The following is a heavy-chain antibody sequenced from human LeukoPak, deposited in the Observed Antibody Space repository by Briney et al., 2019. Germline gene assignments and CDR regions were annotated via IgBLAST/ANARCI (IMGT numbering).Heavy chain of an antibody. J-gene: IGHJ4*02. Sequence: GGSLRLSCAASGFTFSSYWMHWVRQAPGKGLVWVSRINSDGSSTSYADSVKGRFTISRDNAKNTLYLQMNSLRAEDTAVYYCARAHDTAMVIFGQYYFDYWGQGTLVTVSS. D-gene: IGHD5-18*01. CDR3: ARAHDTAMVIFGQYYFDY. V-gene: IGHV3-74*01. CDR2: INSDGSST. CDR1: GFTFSSYW.